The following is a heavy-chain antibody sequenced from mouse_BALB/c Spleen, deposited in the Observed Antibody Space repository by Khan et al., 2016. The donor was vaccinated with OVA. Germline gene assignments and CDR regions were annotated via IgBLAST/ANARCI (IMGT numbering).Heavy chain of an antibody. Sequence: EVKLLESGGDLVKPGGSLKLSCAASGFTFSTYGMSWVRQTPDKRLEWVATVSTGGSYTYYPDSVKGRFTISRDNAKNTLYLQMSSLKSEDTAMFYCARLAYYYDIEGFAYWGQGTLVTVSA. CDR1: GFTFSTYG. CDR3: ARLAYYYDIEGFAY. J-gene: IGHJ3*01. D-gene: IGHD1-1*01. V-gene: IGHV5-6*01. CDR2: VSTGGSYT.